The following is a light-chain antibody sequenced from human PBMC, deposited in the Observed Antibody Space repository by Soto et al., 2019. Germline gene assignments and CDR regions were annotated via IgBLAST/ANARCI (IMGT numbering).Light chain of an antibody. CDR2: LSSDGSH. CDR1: SGHSSYA. Sequence: QLVLTQSPSASASXXXXXXLTCTLSSGHSSYAIAWHQQQPEKGPRYLMKLSSDGSHSKGDGIPDRFSGSSSGAERYLTISSLQSEDEADYYCQTWDTGARVVFGGGTKLTVL. J-gene: IGLJ2*01. V-gene: IGLV4-69*01. CDR3: QTWDTGARVV.